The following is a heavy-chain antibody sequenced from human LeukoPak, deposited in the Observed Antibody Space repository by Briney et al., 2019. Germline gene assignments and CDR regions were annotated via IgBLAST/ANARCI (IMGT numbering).Heavy chain of an antibody. CDR1: GFTVSSNY. CDR2: IYSGGST. D-gene: IGHD3-3*01. J-gene: IGHJ4*02. Sequence: GGSLRLSCAASGFTVSSNYMSWVRQAPGKGLEWVSVIYSGGSTYYADSVKGRFTISRDNSKNTLYLQMNSLRAEDTAVYYCARASGYYETFDYWGQGTLVTVSS. CDR3: ARASGYYETFDY. V-gene: IGHV3-53*01.